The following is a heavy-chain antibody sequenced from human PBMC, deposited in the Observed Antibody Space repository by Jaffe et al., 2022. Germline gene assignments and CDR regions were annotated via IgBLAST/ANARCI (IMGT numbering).Heavy chain of an antibody. J-gene: IGHJ6*03. V-gene: IGHV3-53*02. CDR2: FYSGGST. Sequence: DVQLVETGGGLMQPGGSLRLSCAASGFIVSSTNMIWVRQAPAKGLEWVSIFYSGGSTYYADSVKGRFTISTDNSNNTLYLQMNSLRAEDTAVYYCARELRFFAVGKSYYMDVWGKGTTVTVSS. D-gene: IGHD3-3*01. CDR3: ARELRFFAVGKSYYMDV. CDR1: GFIVSSTN.